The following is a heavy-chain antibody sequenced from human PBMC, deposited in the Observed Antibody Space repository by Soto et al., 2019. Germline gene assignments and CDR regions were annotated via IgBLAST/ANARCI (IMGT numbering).Heavy chain of an antibody. D-gene: IGHD1-7*01. CDR1: GFTFSGYG. V-gene: IGHV3-30*18. J-gene: IGHJ6*02. CDR2: ISYDGSNK. Sequence: GGSLRLSCAASGFTFSGYGMHWVRQAPGKGLEWVAVISYDGSNKYYADSVKGRFTISRDNSKNTLYLQMNSLRAEDTAVYYCAKGVELRDYYYYYGMDVWAKGPRSPSP. CDR3: AKGVELRDYYYYYGMDV.